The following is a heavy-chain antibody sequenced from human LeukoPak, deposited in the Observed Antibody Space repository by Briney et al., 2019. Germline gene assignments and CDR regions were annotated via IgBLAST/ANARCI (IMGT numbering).Heavy chain of an antibody. CDR1: GGSISSYY. Sequence: SETLSLTCTVSGGSISSYYWSWIRQPAGKGLEWIGCIYTSGSTNYNPSLKSRVTMSVDTSKNQFSLKLSSVTAADTAVYYCARENHAFSSTSRFDYWGQGTLVTVSS. CDR3: ARENHAFSSTSRFDY. J-gene: IGHJ4*02. D-gene: IGHD2-2*01. V-gene: IGHV4-4*07. CDR2: IYTSGST.